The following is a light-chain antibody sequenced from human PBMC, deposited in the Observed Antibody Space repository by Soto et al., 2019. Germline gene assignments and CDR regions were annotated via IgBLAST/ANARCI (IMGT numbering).Light chain of an antibody. CDR1: QSISSW. J-gene: IGKJ4*01. CDR3: QQYNSYSPLT. Sequence: ITMNQSPSTLPASVGDRDTITCRASQSISSWLAWYQQKPGKAPKLPIYDASSLESGVPSRFSGSGSGTEFTLTISSLQPDDFATYYCQQYNSYSPLTFGGGTKVDIK. CDR2: DAS. V-gene: IGKV1-5*01.